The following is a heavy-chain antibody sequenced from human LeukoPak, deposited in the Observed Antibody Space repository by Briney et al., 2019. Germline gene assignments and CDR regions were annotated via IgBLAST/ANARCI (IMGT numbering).Heavy chain of an antibody. V-gene: IGHV4-4*07. CDR2: IYPSGST. CDR1: GGSFTSYY. D-gene: IGHD3-22*01. CDR3: ARVNYFDTSGYLSFDY. Sequence: SETLSLTCTVSGGSFTSYYWSWIRQPAGKGLDWIGRIYPSGSTNYNPSLKSRITMSVDTSKNQFSLNLSSVTAADTAVYFCARVNYFDTSGYLSFDYWGQGTPVTVSS. J-gene: IGHJ4*02.